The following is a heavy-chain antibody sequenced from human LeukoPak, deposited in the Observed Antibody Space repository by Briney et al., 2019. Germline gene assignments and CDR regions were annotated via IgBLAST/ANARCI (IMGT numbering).Heavy chain of an antibody. V-gene: IGHV3-30*02. CDR3: ARGRTTYDSTGYYI. Sequence: GGSLRLSCAASGFTFSSYGMHWVRQAPGKGLEWVAFIRYDGSNKYYADSVKGRFTISRDNSKNTLYLQMNSLRAEDTAVYYCARGRTTYDSTGYYIWGQGTLVTVSS. CDR2: IRYDGSNK. J-gene: IGHJ4*02. D-gene: IGHD3-22*01. CDR1: GFTFSSYG.